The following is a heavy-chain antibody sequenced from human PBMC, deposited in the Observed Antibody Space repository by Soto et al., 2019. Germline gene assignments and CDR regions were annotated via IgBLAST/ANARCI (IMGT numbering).Heavy chain of an antibody. CDR1: GFTFSSYG. Sequence: PGGSLRLSCAASGFTFSSYGMHWVRQAPGKGLEWVAVIWYDGSNKYYVDSVKGRFTISRDNSKNTLYLQMNSLRAEDTAVYYCATDLLAITNLSPFDPWGQGILVTVSS. V-gene: IGHV3-33*01. CDR3: ATDLLAITNLSPFDP. CDR2: IWYDGSNK. J-gene: IGHJ5*02.